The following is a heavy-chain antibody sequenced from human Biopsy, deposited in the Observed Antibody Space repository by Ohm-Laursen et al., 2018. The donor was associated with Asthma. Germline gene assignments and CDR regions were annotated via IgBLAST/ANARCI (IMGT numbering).Heavy chain of an antibody. Sequence: SETLSLTWIVSGDAMSTSGSYWGWIRQSPGKGLEWIGSIYYSGRTYYNPSLESRVTISADTSKNHFSLKVPSVTAADTAVYYCARAVSSSSYWYFDLWGRGDLVTVSS. CDR2: IYYSGRT. CDR3: ARAVSSSSYWYFDL. CDR1: GDAMSTSGSY. D-gene: IGHD6-6*01. J-gene: IGHJ2*01. V-gene: IGHV4-39*02.